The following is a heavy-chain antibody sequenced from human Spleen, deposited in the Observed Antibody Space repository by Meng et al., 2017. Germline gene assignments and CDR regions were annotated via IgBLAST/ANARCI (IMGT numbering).Heavy chain of an antibody. V-gene: IGHV3-30-3*01. CDR1: GFTFSSYA. CDR2: VSDDGSNK. Sequence: QVQLVESGGGVVQPRRSLRLSCAASGFTFSSYATHWVRQAPGKGLDWVAVVSDDGSNKYYADSVKGRFTISRDNSKNTLYLQMNSLRAEDTAVYYCVRDQSEAFDYWGQGTLVTVSS. J-gene: IGHJ4*02. CDR3: VRDQSEAFDY.